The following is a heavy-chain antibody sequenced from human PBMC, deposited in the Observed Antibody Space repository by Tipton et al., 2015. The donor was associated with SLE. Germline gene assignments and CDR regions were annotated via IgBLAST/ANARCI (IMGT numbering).Heavy chain of an antibody. J-gene: IGHJ5*02. CDR3: AKDRHCTSTTCYVGGNWFDP. D-gene: IGHD2-2*01. CDR1: GITFSSYA. CDR2: ISNSGGST. V-gene: IGHV3-23*01. Sequence: SGITFSSYAMSWVRQAPGKGLEWVSAISNSGGSTYYADSVKGRFTISRDNSKNTLYLQMNILRADDTALYYCAKDRHCTSTTCYVGGNWFDPWGQGTQVTVSS.